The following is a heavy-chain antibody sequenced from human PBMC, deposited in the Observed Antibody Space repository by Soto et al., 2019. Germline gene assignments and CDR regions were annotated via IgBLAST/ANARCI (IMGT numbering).Heavy chain of an antibody. CDR3: ASGYSRFEY. J-gene: IGHJ4*02. Sequence: SETLALTCAVYGCSFSGYYLSWIRQPPGKWLEWIGEINHSGSTNYNPSLKSRVTISVDTYKNQFSLKLSSVTAADTAVYYCASGYSRFEYWGQGTLVTVSS. CDR1: GCSFSGYY. CDR2: INHSGST. V-gene: IGHV4-34*01. D-gene: IGHD6-13*01.